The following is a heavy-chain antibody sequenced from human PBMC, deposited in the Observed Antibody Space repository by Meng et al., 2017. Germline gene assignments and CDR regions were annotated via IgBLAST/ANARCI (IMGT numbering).Heavy chain of an antibody. V-gene: IGHV1-2*02. CDR3: ASELNTYGSGSYAY. J-gene: IGHJ4*02. CDR2: INPNSGGT. Sequence: QLCLASARGKTPRASLKVSCNAPGNTCTGYYMHWVRQAPGQGLEWMGWINPNSGGTNYAQKFQGRVTMTRDTSISTAYMELSRLRSDDTAVYYCASELNTYGSGSYAYWGQGTLVTVSS. CDR1: GNTCTGYY. D-gene: IGHD3-10*01.